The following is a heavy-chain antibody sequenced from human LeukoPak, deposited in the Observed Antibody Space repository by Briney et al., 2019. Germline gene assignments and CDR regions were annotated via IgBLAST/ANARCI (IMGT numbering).Heavy chain of an antibody. CDR3: ARKRYNWNADV. D-gene: IGHD1-1*01. J-gene: IGHJ6*02. V-gene: IGHV4-39*01. CDR2: IYHTGTT. Sequence: KPSETLSLTCSVSGGSISSSNYCWVWIRQPPGKGLEWIGTIYHTGTTYYNPSLKSRVTISVDTSKTQFSLNLSSVTAADTAVYYCARKRYNWNADVWGQGTTVTVSS. CDR1: GGSISSSNYC.